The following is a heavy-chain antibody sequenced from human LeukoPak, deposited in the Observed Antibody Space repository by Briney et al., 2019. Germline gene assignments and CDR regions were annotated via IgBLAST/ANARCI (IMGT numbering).Heavy chain of an antibody. D-gene: IGHD6-13*01. CDR2: IYYSGST. Sequence: PSETLSLTCTVSGGSISSYYWSWIRQPPGKGLEWIGYIYYSGSTNYNPSLKSRVTISVDTSKNQFSLKLSSVTAADTAVYYCARGHRYSSRTDFDYWGQGTLVTVSS. CDR1: GGSISSYY. CDR3: ARGHRYSSRTDFDY. J-gene: IGHJ4*02. V-gene: IGHV4-59*01.